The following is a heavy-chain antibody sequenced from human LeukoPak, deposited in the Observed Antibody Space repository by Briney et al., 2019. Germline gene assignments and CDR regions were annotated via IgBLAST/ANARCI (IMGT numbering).Heavy chain of an antibody. CDR2: VSGSGGST. V-gene: IGHV3-23*01. D-gene: IGHD4-17*01. Sequence: GGSLRLSCAASGFTFSNYWMSWVRQAPGKGLEWVSAVSGSGGSTYYADSVKGRFTIFRDNSKNTVYLQMNSLRAEDTAVYYCAKGAPYGDSPVDYWGQGTLVTVSS. CDR3: AKGAPYGDSPVDY. J-gene: IGHJ4*02. CDR1: GFTFSNYW.